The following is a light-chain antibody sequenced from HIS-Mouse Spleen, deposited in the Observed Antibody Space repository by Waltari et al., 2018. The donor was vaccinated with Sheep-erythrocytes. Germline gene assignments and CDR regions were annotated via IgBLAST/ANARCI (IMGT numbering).Light chain of an antibody. CDR1: SSDVGSYNL. V-gene: IGLV2-23*01. CDR3: CSYAGSSTPWV. CDR2: EGS. J-gene: IGLJ3*02. Sequence: QSALTQPASVSGSPGQSITIPCTGTSSDVGSYNLAPWYQQHPGKAPKLMIYEGSKRPSGVSNRFSGSKSGNTASLTISGLQAEDEADYYCCSYAGSSTPWVFGGGTKLTVL.